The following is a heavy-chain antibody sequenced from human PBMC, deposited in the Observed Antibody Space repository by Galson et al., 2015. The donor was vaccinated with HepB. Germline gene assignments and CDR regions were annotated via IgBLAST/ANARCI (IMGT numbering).Heavy chain of an antibody. Sequence: SVKVSCKASGYTFTSYAMNWVRQAPGQGLEWMGWINTNTGNPTYAQGFTGRFVFSLDTSVSTAYLQISSLMAEDTAVYYCARVGSLLFGSWYSEDVFAFDIWGQGTMVTVSS. V-gene: IGHV7-4-1*02. CDR3: ARVGSLLFGSWYSEDVFAFDI. J-gene: IGHJ3*02. D-gene: IGHD6-13*01. CDR2: INTNTGNP. CDR1: GYTFTSYA.